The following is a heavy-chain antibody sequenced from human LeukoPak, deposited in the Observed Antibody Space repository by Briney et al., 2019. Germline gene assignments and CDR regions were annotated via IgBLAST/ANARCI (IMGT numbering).Heavy chain of an antibody. J-gene: IGHJ4*02. CDR3: AKPGVDTATVYYFDY. CDR2: ISGSGGST. Sequence: HPGGSLRLSCAASGFTFSSYAMSWVRQAPGKGLEWVSAISGSGGSTYYADSVKGRSTISRDNSKNTLYLQMNSLRAEDTAVYYCAKPGVDTATVYYFDYWGQGTLVTVSS. CDR1: GFTFSSYA. D-gene: IGHD5-18*01. V-gene: IGHV3-23*01.